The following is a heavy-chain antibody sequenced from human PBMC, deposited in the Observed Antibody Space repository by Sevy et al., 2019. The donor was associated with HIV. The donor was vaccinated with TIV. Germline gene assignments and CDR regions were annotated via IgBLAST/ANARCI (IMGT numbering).Heavy chain of an antibody. D-gene: IGHD4-17*01. CDR1: GFTFSSYS. CDR2: ISSSSSYI. CDR3: ARDTVTTLSPLIDY. J-gene: IGHJ4*02. V-gene: IGHV3-21*01. Sequence: GGSLRLSCAASGFTFSSYSMNWVRQAPGKGLEWVSSISSSSSYIYYADSVKGRFTISRDNAKNSLYLQMNSLRAEDTAVYYSARDTVTTLSPLIDYWGQGTLVTVSS.